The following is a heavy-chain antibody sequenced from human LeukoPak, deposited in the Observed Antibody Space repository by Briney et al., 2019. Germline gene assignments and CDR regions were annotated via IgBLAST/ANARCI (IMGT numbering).Heavy chain of an antibody. V-gene: IGHV3-7*01. CDR1: GFTFSSYA. CDR3: ARVWASGSLGL. J-gene: IGHJ4*02. D-gene: IGHD1-26*01. CDR2: IKQDGSEE. Sequence: GGSLRLSCAASGFTFSSYAMSWVRQAPGKGLEWVANIKQDGSEEYYVDSVKGRFTISRDNAKNSLYLQMNSLRAEDTAVYYCARVWASGSLGLWGQGTLVTVSS.